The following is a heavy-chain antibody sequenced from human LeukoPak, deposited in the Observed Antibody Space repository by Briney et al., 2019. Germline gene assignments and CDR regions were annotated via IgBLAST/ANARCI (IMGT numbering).Heavy chain of an antibody. CDR1: GFTFSSYA. J-gene: IGHJ4*02. V-gene: IGHV3-30-3*01. Sequence: PGGSLRLSCAASGFTFSSYAMHWVRQAPGKGLEWVAVISYDGSNKYYADSVKGRFTISRDNSKNTLYLQMNSLRAEDTAVYYCAKAGSPHHSSSWYPPLYYFDYWGQGTWSPSPQ. CDR3: AKAGSPHHSSSWYPPLYYFDY. D-gene: IGHD6-13*01. CDR2: ISYDGSNK.